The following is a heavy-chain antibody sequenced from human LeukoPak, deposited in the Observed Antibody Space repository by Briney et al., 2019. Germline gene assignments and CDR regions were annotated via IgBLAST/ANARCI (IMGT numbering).Heavy chain of an antibody. J-gene: IGHJ4*02. CDR2: ISYSGST. CDR1: GGSISSGDYY. Sequence: SETLSLTCTVSGGSISSGDYYWSWIRQPPGKGLEWIGYISYSGSTSYTPSLKSRVTISIDTSKNQFSLKLSSVTAADTAVYFCARLIYGDCVDYWGQGTLVTVSS. CDR3: ARLIYGDCVDY. V-gene: IGHV4-30-4*01. D-gene: IGHD4-17*01.